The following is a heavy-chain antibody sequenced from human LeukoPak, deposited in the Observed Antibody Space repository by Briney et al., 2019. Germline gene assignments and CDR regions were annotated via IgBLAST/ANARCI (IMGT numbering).Heavy chain of an antibody. D-gene: IGHD5-12*01. V-gene: IGHV3-23*01. CDR2: ISGSGGST. J-gene: IGHJ3*02. Sequence: GGSLRLSCAASGFTFSSYAMSWVRQAPGKGLEWVSAISGSGGSTYYADSVKGRFTISRDNSKNTLCLQMNSLRAEDTAVYYCAKDSGYGNAFDIWGQGTMVTVSS. CDR1: GFTFSSYA. CDR3: AKDSGYGNAFDI.